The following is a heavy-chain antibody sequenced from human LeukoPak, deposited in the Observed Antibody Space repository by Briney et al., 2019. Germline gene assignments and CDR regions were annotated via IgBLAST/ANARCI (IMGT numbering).Heavy chain of an antibody. J-gene: IGHJ4*02. CDR1: GGTFSSYA. CDR2: ISGSGGST. CDR3: AKARVFDY. Sequence: ASVKVSCKASGGTFSSYAMSWVRQAPGKGLEWVSAISGSGGSTYYADSVKGRFTISRDNSKNTLYLQMNSLRAEDTAVYYCAKARVFDYWGRGTLVTVSS. V-gene: IGHV3-23*01.